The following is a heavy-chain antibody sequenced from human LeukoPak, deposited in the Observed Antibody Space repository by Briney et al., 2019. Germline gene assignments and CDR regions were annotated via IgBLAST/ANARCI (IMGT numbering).Heavy chain of an antibody. CDR3: AKQPRNIVVVVAATNDY. CDR2: ISGSGGST. CDR1: GFTFSSYA. Sequence: PGESLRLSCAASGFTFSSYAMSWVRQAPGKGLEWVSAISGSGGSTYYADSVKGRFTISGDNSKNTLYLQMNSLRAEDTAVYYCAKQPRNIVVVVAATNDYWGQGTLVTVSS. J-gene: IGHJ4*02. D-gene: IGHD2-15*01. V-gene: IGHV3-23*01.